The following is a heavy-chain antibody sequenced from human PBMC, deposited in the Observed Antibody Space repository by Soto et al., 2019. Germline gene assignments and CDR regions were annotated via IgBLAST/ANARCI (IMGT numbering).Heavy chain of an antibody. CDR1: GGSISSGGYY. CDR3: ASDVDYSGYDRYYYYSGMDV. CDR2: IYYSGNT. V-gene: IGHV4-31*03. D-gene: IGHD5-12*01. Sequence: PSETLSLTCTVSGGSISSGGYYWSWIRQHPGKGLEWIGYIYYSGNTYYNPSLKSRVTISVDTSKNQISLKLSSVTAADTAVYYCASDVDYSGYDRYYYYSGMDVWGQGTTVTVSS. J-gene: IGHJ6*02.